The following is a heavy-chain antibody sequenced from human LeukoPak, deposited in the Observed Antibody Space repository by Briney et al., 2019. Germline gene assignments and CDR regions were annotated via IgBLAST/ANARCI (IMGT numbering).Heavy chain of an antibody. CDR1: GGSISSGSYY. J-gene: IGHJ3*02. CDR2: IYTSGST. V-gene: IGHV4-61*02. D-gene: IGHD2-21*01. CDR3: ARRRPRLVINDVLHI. Sequence: TSQTLSLTCTVSGGSISSGSYYWSWIRQPAGKGLEWIGRIYTSGSTNYNPSLKSRVTISVDTSKNQFSLKLSSVTAADTAVYYCARRRPRLVINDVLHIWGQGTMVTVSS.